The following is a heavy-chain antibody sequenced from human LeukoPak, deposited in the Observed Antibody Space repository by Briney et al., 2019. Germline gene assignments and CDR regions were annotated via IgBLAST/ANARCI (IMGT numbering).Heavy chain of an antibody. CDR2: IRPMNSDV. Sequence: GESLKISCKGSGYNFNTYWVAWVRQLPGKGLEWMGIIRPMNSDVRYSPSFQGQVAISADRSINTAYLQWSSLKASDTAMYYCARRDCSSTSCYFSWFDPWGQGTLVTVSS. J-gene: IGHJ5*02. V-gene: IGHV5-51*01. D-gene: IGHD2-2*01. CDR1: GYNFNTYW. CDR3: ARRDCSSTSCYFSWFDP.